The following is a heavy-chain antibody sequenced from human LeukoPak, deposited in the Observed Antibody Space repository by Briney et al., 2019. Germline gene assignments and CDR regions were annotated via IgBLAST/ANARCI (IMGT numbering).Heavy chain of an antibody. CDR1: GFTFSNYW. J-gene: IGHJ6*02. CDR3: ASLQNVPSYYYYYVMDV. Sequence: PGGSLRLSCAASGFTFSNYWMHWVRQAPGTGLVWVSRINSDGSTTNYADSVKGRFTISRDNAKNTLFLQMNSLRAEDTAVYYCASLQNVPSYYYYYVMDVWGQGTTVTVSS. CDR2: INSDGSTT. V-gene: IGHV3-74*01. D-gene: IGHD2/OR15-2a*01.